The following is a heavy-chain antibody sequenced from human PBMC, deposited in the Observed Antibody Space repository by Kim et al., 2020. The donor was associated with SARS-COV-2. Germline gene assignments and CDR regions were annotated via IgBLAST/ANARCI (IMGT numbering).Heavy chain of an antibody. V-gene: IGHV4-39*01. J-gene: IGHJ5*02. CDR3: ARLSHYGDYSSGWFDP. Sequence: SETLSLTCTVSGGSISSSSYYWGWIRQPPGKGLEWIGSIYYSGSTYYNPSLKSRVTISVDTSKNQFSLKLSSVTAADTAVYYCARLSHYGDYSSGWFDPWGQGTLVTVSS. CDR1: GGSISSSSYY. CDR2: IYYSGST. D-gene: IGHD4-17*01.